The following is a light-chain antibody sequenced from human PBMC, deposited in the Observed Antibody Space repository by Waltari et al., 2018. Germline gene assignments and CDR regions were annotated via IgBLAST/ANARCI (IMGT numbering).Light chain of an antibody. CDR2: DAS. CDR3: QQRNTWPPSMT. CDR1: QSVRTH. V-gene: IGKV3-11*01. Sequence: ETVLTQSPATLSFSPGERATLSCRASQSVRTHFACYQQKPGQPPRLLIYDASKRVTGLPARFSGSGSGTEFTLTISSLEPEDFGVYYCQQRNTWPPSMTFGQGTRLEIK. J-gene: IGKJ5*01.